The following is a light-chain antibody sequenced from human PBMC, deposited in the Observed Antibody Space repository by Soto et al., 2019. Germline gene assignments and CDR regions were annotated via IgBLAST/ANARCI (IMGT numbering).Light chain of an antibody. V-gene: IGLV2-8*01. CDR3: SSFANTNNFV. Sequence: QSVLTQPPSASGSPGQSVTISCTGTSSYVGAYDYVSWYQQHPGEAPKLMIYEVTKRPSGVPDRFSGSKSANTASLTVSGLQAEDEADYYCSSFANTNNFVFGTGTKVTVL. CDR2: EVT. CDR1: SSYVGAYDY. J-gene: IGLJ1*01.